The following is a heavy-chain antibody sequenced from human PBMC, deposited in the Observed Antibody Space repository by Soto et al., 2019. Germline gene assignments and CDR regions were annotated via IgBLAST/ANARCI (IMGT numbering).Heavy chain of an antibody. V-gene: IGHV3-74*01. CDR2: INSDGSST. D-gene: IGHD2-2*01. Sequence: GGSLRLSCAASGCTVSSYWIYWVRQAPGKGLVWVSRINSDGSSTSYADSVRGRFTISRDTARNTLYMQMNSLRAEDTAVYYCARREKGIVPATLYYYYYMDVWGKGTTVTVSS. CDR3: ARREKGIVPATLYYYYYMDV. J-gene: IGHJ6*03. CDR1: GCTVSSYW.